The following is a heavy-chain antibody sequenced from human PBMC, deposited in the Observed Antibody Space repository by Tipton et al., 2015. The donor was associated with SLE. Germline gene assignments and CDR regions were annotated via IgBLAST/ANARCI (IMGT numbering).Heavy chain of an antibody. CDR1: GGSMNTYY. J-gene: IGHJ5*02. V-gene: IGHV4-59*01. CDR2: VYGSGST. Sequence: TLSLTCTVSGGSMNTYYWNWIRQFPGKGLEWIGYVYGSGSTHYNPSLTSRVTMSVDTSKNQFSLRLTSVTAADTAVYYCARLEDPFGIFGVPKGWFDPWGQGTLVTVSS. D-gene: IGHD3-3*01. CDR3: ARLEDPFGIFGVPKGWFDP.